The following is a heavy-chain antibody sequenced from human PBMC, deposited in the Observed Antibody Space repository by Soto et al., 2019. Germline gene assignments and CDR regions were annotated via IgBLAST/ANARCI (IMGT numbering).Heavy chain of an antibody. V-gene: IGHV4-31*03. CDR1: GGSISSGGYY. CDR2: IYYSGST. D-gene: IGHD2-21*02. J-gene: IGHJ6*02. Sequence: QVQLQESGPGLVKPSQTLSLTCTVSGGSISSGGYYWSWIRQHPGKGLEWIGYIYYSGSTYYNPSLKSRVTISVDTSKNQFSLKLSSVTAADTAVYYCARAIVVVTALTDYYYYGMDVWGQGTTVTVSS. CDR3: ARAIVVVTALTDYYYYGMDV.